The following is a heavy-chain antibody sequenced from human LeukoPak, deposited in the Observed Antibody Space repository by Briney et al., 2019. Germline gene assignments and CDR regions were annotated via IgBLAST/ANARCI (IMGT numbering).Heavy chain of an antibody. Sequence: GESLKISCKGSGYSFTSYWISWVRQMPGRGLEWMGRIDPSDSYTNYSPSFRGHVTISADKSVGTAYLQWSSLKASDTAMYECARQTSGSPSWFDPWGQGTLVTVSS. J-gene: IGHJ5*02. V-gene: IGHV5-10-1*01. CDR3: ARQTSGSPSWFDP. D-gene: IGHD3-10*01. CDR1: GYSFTSYW. CDR2: IDPSDSYT.